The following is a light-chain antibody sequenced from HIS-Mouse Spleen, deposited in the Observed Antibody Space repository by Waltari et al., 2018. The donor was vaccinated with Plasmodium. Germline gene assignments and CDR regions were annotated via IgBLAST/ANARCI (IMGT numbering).Light chain of an antibody. CDR2: KDS. CDR3: YSAADNNRV. V-gene: IGLV3-27*01. J-gene: IGLJ3*02. CDR1: VLAKHKY. Sequence: SYELTQPSSVSVSPGQTARITCSRDVLAKHKYARGFQQKPGHAPVLVIYKDSERPSVIPERFSGSSSGTTVTLTISGAQVEDEADYYCYSAADNNRVFGGGTKLTVL.